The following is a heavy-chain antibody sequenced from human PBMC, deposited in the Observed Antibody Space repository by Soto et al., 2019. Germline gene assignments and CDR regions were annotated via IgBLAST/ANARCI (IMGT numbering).Heavy chain of an antibody. V-gene: IGHV1-18*04. CDR2: ISAYNGNT. J-gene: IGHJ6*02. Sequence: ASVKVSCKASGYTFTSYGISWVRQAPGQGLEWMGWISAYNGNTNYAQKLQGRVTMTTDTSTSTACMELRSLRSEDTAVYYCAASLGDSSGYRTFTLGMHVWGQGTTVTVS. CDR3: AASLGDSSGYRTFTLGMHV. CDR1: GYTFTSYG. D-gene: IGHD3-22*01.